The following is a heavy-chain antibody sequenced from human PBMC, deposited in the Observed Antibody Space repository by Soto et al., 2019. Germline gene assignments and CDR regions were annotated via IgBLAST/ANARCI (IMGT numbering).Heavy chain of an antibody. CDR1: GYSFTSYW. D-gene: IGHD2-21*02. CDR2: IDPSDSYT. V-gene: IGHV5-10-1*01. CDR3: ARHIPYCGGDCYHR. J-gene: IGHJ1*01. Sequence: EVPLVQSGAEVKKPGEPLRISCKGSGYSFTSYWTSWVRQMPGKGLEWLGRIDPSDSYTNYSPSFQGHVTISADKSISTAYLQWSSLKASETAMYYCARHIPYCGGDCYHRWGQGNLVTVSS.